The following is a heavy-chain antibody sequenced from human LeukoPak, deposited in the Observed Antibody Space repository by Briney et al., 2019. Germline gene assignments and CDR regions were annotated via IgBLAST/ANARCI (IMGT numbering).Heavy chain of an antibody. CDR1: GFTFSSYW. CDR3: ARGEETYGDYYYYMDV. CDR2: INSDGSST. V-gene: IGHV3-74*01. J-gene: IGHJ6*03. Sequence: QSGGSLRLSCVASGFTFSSYWMHWVRQAPGKGLVWVSRINSDGSSTSYADSVKGRFTISRDNAKNTLYLQMNSLRAEDTAVYYCARGEETYGDYYYYMDVWGKGTTVTVSS. D-gene: IGHD4-17*01.